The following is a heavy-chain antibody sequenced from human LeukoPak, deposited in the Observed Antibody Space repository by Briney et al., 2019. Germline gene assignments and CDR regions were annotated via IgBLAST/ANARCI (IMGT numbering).Heavy chain of an antibody. CDR2: LYVGRNT. J-gene: IGHJ4*02. CDR1: GGSISNYY. CDR3: AREHKDYDGDGYYYDN. Sequence: SETLSLTCTVSGGSISNYYLASTRQPAGQGLEWIGRLYVGRNTDHNPSLKSRVTMSVDSSKNQFSLRLRSVTAADTAVYYCAREHKDYDGDGYYYDNWGQGTLVTVSS. V-gene: IGHV4-4*07. D-gene: IGHD3-22*01.